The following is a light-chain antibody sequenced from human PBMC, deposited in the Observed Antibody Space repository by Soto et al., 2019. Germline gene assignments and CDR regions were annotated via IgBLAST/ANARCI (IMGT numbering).Light chain of an antibody. J-gene: IGLJ2*01. CDR1: NNDVGGFNF. CDR2: DVD. Sequence: QSALTQPASVSGSPGQSITISCTGTNNDVGGFNFVSWYQQHPGKVPKLLIYDVDDRPSGVSNRFSGSRSGNTASLTISGLQAEDEADYYCSSYTSRSTVIFGGGTPLTVL. V-gene: IGLV2-14*03. CDR3: SSYTSRSTVI.